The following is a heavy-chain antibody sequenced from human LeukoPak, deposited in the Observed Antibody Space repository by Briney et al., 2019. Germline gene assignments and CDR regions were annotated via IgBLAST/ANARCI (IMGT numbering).Heavy chain of an antibody. Sequence: PGGSLRLSCAASGFTFSGSAMNWVRQAPGKGLEWVSSISSSSSYIYYADSVKGRFTISRDNAKNSLYLQMNSLRAEDTAVYYCARETGIDDYDFWSGYDYWGQGTLVTVSS. J-gene: IGHJ4*02. CDR2: ISSSSSYI. CDR1: GFTFSGSA. D-gene: IGHD3-3*01. CDR3: ARETGIDDYDFWSGYDY. V-gene: IGHV3-21*01.